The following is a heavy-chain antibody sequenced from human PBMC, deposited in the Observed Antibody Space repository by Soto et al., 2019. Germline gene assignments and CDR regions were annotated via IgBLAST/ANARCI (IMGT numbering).Heavy chain of an antibody. CDR1: GGSISSGGYS. CDR3: ARTPDI. J-gene: IGHJ3*02. V-gene: IGHV4-30-2*01. Sequence: QLQLQESGSGLVKPSQTLSLTCAVSGGSISSGGYSWSWIRQPPGKGLEWIGYIYHSGSTYYNPTRQSRVTLSVDRSKTPFSLKLSSVTAAATAVYYCARTPDIWGQGTMVTVSS. CDR2: IYHSGST.